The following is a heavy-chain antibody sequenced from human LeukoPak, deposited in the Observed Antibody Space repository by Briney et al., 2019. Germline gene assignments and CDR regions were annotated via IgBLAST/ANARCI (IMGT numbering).Heavy chain of an antibody. V-gene: IGHV3-30*04. Sequence: GGSLRLSCAASGFTFSSYAMHWARQAPAKGLEWVAVISYDGSNKYYADSVKGRFTISRDNSKNTLYLQMNSLRAEDTAVYYCARTPGVYCSSTSCPGTWGQGTLVTVSS. J-gene: IGHJ5*02. D-gene: IGHD2-2*01. CDR2: ISYDGSNK. CDR1: GFTFSSYA. CDR3: ARTPGVYCSSTSCPGT.